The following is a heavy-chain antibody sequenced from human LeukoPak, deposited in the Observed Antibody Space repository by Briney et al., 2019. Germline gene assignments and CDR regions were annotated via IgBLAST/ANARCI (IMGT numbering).Heavy chain of an antibody. Sequence: GGSLRLSCAASGFTFSSYAMSWVRQAPGKGLEWVSAISGSGGSTYYADSVKGRFTVSRDNSKNTLYLQMSSLRVEDTAVYYCAKIPDVSDYWGQGTLVTVSS. V-gene: IGHV3-23*01. CDR2: ISGSGGST. J-gene: IGHJ4*02. CDR1: GFTFSSYA. CDR3: AKIPDVSDY.